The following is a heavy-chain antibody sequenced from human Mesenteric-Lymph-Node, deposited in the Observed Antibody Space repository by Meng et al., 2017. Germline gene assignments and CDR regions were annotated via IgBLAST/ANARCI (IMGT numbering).Heavy chain of an antibody. CDR1: GFTFSNYA. CDR3: ARNGGSSTNWFDP. J-gene: IGHJ5*02. V-gene: IGHV3-30*04. D-gene: IGHD6-13*01. Sequence: GGSLRLSCAAYGFTFSNYAMHWVRQAPGKGLEWVALISYDGNKKKYPDSVKGRFTVSRDKAKDTLYLQMDSLRAEDTAVYYCARNGGSSTNWFDPWGQGTLVTVSS. CDR2: ISYDGNKK.